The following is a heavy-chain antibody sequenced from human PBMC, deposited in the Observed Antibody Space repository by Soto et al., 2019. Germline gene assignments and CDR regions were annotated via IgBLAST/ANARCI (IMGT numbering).Heavy chain of an antibody. V-gene: IGHV3-30*18. CDR1: GFTFSSYG. Sequence: QVQLVESGGGVVQPGRSLRLSCAVSGFTFSSYGMHWVRQAPDKGLEWVAVISYDGSNKYYADSVKGRFTISRDNSKNTLYLQMNRLRTEDTGVYYCAKNLVSYGDHEAPLEPMDVWGQGTTVTVSS. CDR3: AKNLVSYGDHEAPLEPMDV. CDR2: ISYDGSNK. J-gene: IGHJ6*02. D-gene: IGHD4-17*01.